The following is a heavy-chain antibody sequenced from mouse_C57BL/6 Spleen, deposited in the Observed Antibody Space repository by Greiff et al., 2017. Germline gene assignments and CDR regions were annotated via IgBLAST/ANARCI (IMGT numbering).Heavy chain of an antibody. CDR2: ISSGGDYI. D-gene: IGHD4-1*01. Sequence: EVHLVESGEGLVKPGGSLKLSCAASGFTFSSYAMSWVRQTPEKRLEWVAYISSGGDYIYYADPVKGRFTISRDNARNTLYLQMSSLKSEYTAMYYCTRESNWDWYLDVWGTGTTVTVSS. CDR3: TRESNWDWYLDV. V-gene: IGHV5-9-1*02. CDR1: GFTFSSYA. J-gene: IGHJ1*03.